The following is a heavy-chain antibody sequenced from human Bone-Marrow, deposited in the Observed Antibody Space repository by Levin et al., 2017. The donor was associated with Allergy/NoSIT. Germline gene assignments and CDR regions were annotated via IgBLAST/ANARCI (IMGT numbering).Heavy chain of an antibody. D-gene: IGHD2-2*01. CDR3: ARFSSSSCFFDQ. CDR1: GYSISSGYY. J-gene: IGHJ4*02. Sequence: SETLSLTCTVSGYSISSGYYWGWIRQSPGKGLEWIGNMYHSDLPYYMPSLKSRVAISVDTSKNRFYLKMTSVTAADTAVYYCARFSSSSCFFDQWGQGTLVTVSS. V-gene: IGHV4-38-2*02. CDR2: MYHSDLP.